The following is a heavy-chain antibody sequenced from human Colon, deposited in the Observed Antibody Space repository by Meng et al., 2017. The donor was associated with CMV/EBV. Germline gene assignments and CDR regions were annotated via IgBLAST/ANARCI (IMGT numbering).Heavy chain of an antibody. CDR1: GFTFRTFA. Sequence: GESLKISCAASGFTFRTFAMGWVRQAPGRGLEWASSISGSGTSTYYADSVRGRFTISRNASKNTLSLQINSLRGEDTAIYYWSRDYTNAVVPDSLGYWGQGTLVTVSS. CDR3: SRDYTNAVVPDSLGY. CDR2: ISGSGTST. V-gene: IGHV3-23*01. J-gene: IGHJ4*02. D-gene: IGHD2-8*01.